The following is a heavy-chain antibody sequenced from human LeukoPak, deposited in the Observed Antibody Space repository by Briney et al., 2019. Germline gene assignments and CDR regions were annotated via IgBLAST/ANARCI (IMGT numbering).Heavy chain of an antibody. J-gene: IGHJ4*02. CDR2: IYYSGST. V-gene: IGHV4-30-4*01. CDR1: GGPIASDGYY. D-gene: IGHD6-19*01. Sequence: KASETLSLTCFVSGGPIASDGYYWSWIRQPPGKGLEWIGYIYYSGSTYYNPSLKSRLTISVDTSKNQFSLKLSSVTAADTAVYYCARREGDGSGWWFLDYWGQGTLVTVSS. CDR3: ARREGDGSGWWFLDY.